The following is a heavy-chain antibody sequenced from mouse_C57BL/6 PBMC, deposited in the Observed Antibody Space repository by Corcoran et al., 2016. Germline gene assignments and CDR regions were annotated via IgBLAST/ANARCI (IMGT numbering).Heavy chain of an antibody. CDR2: ISYDGSN. CDR3: AREGPSGGYFDV. Sequence: DVQLQESGPGLVKPSQSLSLTCSVTGYSITSGYYWNWIRQFPGNKLEWMGYISYDGSNNYNPSLKNRISITRDTSKNQFFLKLNSVTTEDTATYYCAREGPSGGYFDVWGTGTTVTVSS. J-gene: IGHJ1*03. V-gene: IGHV3-6*01. CDR1: GYSITSGYY.